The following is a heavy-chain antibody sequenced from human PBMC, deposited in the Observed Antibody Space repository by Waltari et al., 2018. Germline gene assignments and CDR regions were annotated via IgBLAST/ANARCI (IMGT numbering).Heavy chain of an antibody. V-gene: IGHV6-1*01. CDR3: ARDRSPAVAGDNDAFDI. Sequence: QVQLQQSGPGLVKPSQTLPLTCAISGDSVSSHSAAWNWIRQSPSRGLEWLGMTYYRSKWYNDYAVAVKSRITINPDTSKNQFSLQLNSVTPEDTAVYYCARDRSPAVAGDNDAFDIWGQGTMVTVSS. CDR2: TYYRSKWYN. CDR1: GDSVSSHSAA. J-gene: IGHJ3*02. D-gene: IGHD6-19*01.